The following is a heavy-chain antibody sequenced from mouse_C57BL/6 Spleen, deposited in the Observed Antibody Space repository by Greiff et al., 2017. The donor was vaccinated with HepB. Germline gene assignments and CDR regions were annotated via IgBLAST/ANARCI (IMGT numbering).Heavy chain of an antibody. CDR3: GRRGEGFGFAY. CDR1: GYTFTDYN. V-gene: IGHV1-18*01. Sequence: VQLKESGPELVKPGASVKIPCKASGYTFTDYNMDWVKQSHGKSLEWIGDINPNNGGTIYNQKFKGKATLTVDKSSSTTYMELRSLTYEDTAVGYSGRRGEGFGFAYWGQGTLVTVSA. CDR2: INPNNGGT. J-gene: IGHJ3*01.